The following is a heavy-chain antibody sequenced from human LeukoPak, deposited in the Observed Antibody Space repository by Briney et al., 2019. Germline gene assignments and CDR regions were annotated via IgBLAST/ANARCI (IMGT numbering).Heavy chain of an antibody. D-gene: IGHD3-10*01. CDR1: GGSISSGDYY. J-gene: IGHJ4*02. CDR2: IYYSGST. Sequence: SETLSLTCTVSGGSISSGDYYWSWIRQPPGKGLEWIGYIYYSGSTYYNPSLKSRVTISVDTSKNQFSLKLSSVTAADTAVYYCARSHPYGSGSYHDYWGQGTLVTVSS. V-gene: IGHV4-30-4*08. CDR3: ARSHPYGSGSYHDY.